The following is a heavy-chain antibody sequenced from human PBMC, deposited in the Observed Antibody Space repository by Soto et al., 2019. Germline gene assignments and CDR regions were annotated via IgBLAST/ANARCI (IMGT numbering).Heavy chain of an antibody. V-gene: IGHV3-64D*08. CDR1: GFTFSSYA. CDR3: VKDGSPYYDILTGYPFDY. Sequence: GGSLRLSCSASGFTFSSYAMHWVRQAPGKGLEYVSAISSNGGSTYYADSVKGRFTISRDNSKNTLYLQMSSLRAEDTAVYYCVKDGSPYYDILTGYPFDYWGQGTLVTVSS. CDR2: ISSNGGST. J-gene: IGHJ4*02. D-gene: IGHD3-9*01.